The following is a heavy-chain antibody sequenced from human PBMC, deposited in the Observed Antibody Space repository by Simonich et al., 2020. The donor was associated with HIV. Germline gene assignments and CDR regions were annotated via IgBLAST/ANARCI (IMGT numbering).Heavy chain of an antibody. V-gene: IGHV4-34*01. D-gene: IGHD3-3*02. CDR3: ARVIFVTSAGFDY. J-gene: IGHJ4*02. Sequence: QVRLQQWGAGLLKPSKTLSLTCAVYGGSFSGYYWSWIRQPPGKGLEWIGEINHSDTTNSNPSLKSRVTISRDTSKNQFSLKLSSVAAADTAIYYCARVIFVTSAGFDYWGQGTLVTVSS. CDR1: GGSFSGYY. CDR2: INHSDTT.